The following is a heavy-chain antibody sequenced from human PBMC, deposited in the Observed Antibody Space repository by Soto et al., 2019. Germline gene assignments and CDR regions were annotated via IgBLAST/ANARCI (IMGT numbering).Heavy chain of an antibody. J-gene: IGHJ6*02. CDR3: ARVPITIFGGVISPSGYYYGMDV. CDR2: ISAYNGNT. V-gene: IGHV1-18*04. Sequence: GASVKVSCKASGYTFTSYGISWVRQAPGQGLEWMGWISAYNGNTNYAQKLQGRVTMTTDTSTSTAYMELRSLRSDDTAVYYCARVPITIFGGVISPSGYYYGMDVWGQGTSVTVSS. D-gene: IGHD3-3*01. CDR1: GYTFTSYG.